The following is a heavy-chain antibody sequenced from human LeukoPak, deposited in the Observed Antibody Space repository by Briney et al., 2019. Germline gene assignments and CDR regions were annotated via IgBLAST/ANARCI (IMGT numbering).Heavy chain of an antibody. CDR3: ARPSGDILTGYYGL. J-gene: IGHJ4*02. CDR1: GGSISSYY. CDR2: IYTSGST. Sequence: SETLSLTCTVSGGSISSYYWSWIRQPAGKGLEWIGRIYTSGSTNYNPSLKSRVTMSVDTSKNQFSLKLRSVTAADTAVYYCARPSGDILTGYYGLWGQGTLVTVSS. D-gene: IGHD3-9*01. V-gene: IGHV4-4*07.